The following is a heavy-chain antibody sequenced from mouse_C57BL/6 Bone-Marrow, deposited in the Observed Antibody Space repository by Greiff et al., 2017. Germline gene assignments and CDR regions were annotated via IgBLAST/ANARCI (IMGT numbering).Heavy chain of an antibody. CDR2: ISSGSSTI. J-gene: IGHJ3*01. CDR1: GFTFSDYG. Sequence: EVNVVESGGGLVKPGGSLKLSCAASGFTFSDYGMHWVRQAPEKGLEWVAYISSGSSTIYYADTVKGRFTISRDNAKNTLFLQMTSLRSEDTAMYYCARLLAYWGQGTLVTVSA. V-gene: IGHV5-17*01. CDR3: ARLLAY.